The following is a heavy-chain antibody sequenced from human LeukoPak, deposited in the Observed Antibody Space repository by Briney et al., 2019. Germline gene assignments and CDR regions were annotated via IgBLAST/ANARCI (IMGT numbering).Heavy chain of an antibody. CDR1: GFTFSSYA. Sequence: GGSLRLSCAASGFTFSSYAMHWVRQAPGEGLEWVAVMSYDGSKKYYADSVKGRFTISRDNAKNSLYLQMNSLRDEDTAVYYCARGGGSGSYSNYWGQGTLVTVSS. V-gene: IGHV3-30-3*01. CDR2: MSYDGSKK. CDR3: ARGGGSGSYSNY. J-gene: IGHJ4*02. D-gene: IGHD3-10*01.